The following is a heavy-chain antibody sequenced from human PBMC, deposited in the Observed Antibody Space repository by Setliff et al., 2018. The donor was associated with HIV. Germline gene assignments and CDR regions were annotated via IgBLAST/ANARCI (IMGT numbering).Heavy chain of an antibody. CDR3: VRDTTSGWMLTS. CDR2: ISGIGSSA. Sequence: GGSLRLSCAASGFTFSTYAMSWVRQAPGKGLEWVSDISGIGSSAYYADSVRGRFTVSRDNARDSLFLQMNSLRDEDTALYYCVRDTTSGWMLTSWGQGTLVTVSS. CDR1: GFTFSTYA. V-gene: IGHV3-23*01. J-gene: IGHJ4*02. D-gene: IGHD2-2*01.